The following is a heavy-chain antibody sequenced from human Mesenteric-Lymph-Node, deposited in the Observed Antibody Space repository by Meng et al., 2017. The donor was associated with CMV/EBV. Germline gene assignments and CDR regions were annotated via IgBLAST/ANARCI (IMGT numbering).Heavy chain of an antibody. D-gene: IGHD3-10*01. J-gene: IGHJ5*02. V-gene: IGHV1-2*06. CDR3: ARAGITMVRGVISWFDP. CDR2: INPNSGGT. CDR1: YTFTGYY. Sequence: YTFTGYYMHWVRQAPGQGLEWMGRINPNSGGTNYAQKFQGRATMTRDTSISTAYMELSRLRSDDTAVYYCARAGITMVRGVISWFDPWGQGTLVTVSS.